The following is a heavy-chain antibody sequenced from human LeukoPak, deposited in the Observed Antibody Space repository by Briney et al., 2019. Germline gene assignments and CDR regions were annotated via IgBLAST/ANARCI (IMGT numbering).Heavy chain of an antibody. J-gene: IGHJ4*02. CDR3: AKVPSYCSSTSCLGDY. CDR2: IRYDGSNK. V-gene: IGHV3-30*02. D-gene: IGHD2-2*01. Sequence: PGGSLRLSCAASGFTFSSYGMHWLRQARGKGLEWVAFIRYDGSNKYYADSVKGRFTISRDNSKSTLYLQMNSLRAEDTAVYYCAKVPSYCSSTSCLGDYWGQGTLVTVSS. CDR1: GFTFSSYG.